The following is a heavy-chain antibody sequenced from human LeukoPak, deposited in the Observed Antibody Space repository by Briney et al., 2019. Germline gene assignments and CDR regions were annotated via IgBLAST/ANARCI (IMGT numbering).Heavy chain of an antibody. J-gene: IGHJ4*02. CDR1: GGSISSYY. CDR2: IYTSGRT. D-gene: IGHD6-19*01. CDR3: ARDKSGWYDY. Sequence: SETLSVTCTVSGGSISSYYGSWVRQPAGERLEWIGRIYTSGRTNYKPSLKSRVTMSVDTSKNQLSLKLSSVTAADTAVYYCARDKSGWYDYWGQGTLVTVSS. V-gene: IGHV4-4*07.